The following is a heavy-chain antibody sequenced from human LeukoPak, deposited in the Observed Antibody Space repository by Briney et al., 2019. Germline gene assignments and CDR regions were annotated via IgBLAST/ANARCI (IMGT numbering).Heavy chain of an antibody. V-gene: IGHV4-38-2*01. D-gene: IGHD2-2*02. CDR1: GYSISSGYY. J-gene: IGHJ4*02. CDR2: IYHSGST. Sequence: PSETLSLTCAVSGYSISSGYYWGWIRQPPGKGLEWIGSIYHSGSTYYNPSLKSRVTISVDTSKNQFSLKLSSVTAADTAVYYCARYIVVVPAAIPYYFDYWGQGTLVIVSS. CDR3: ARYIVVVPAAIPYYFDY.